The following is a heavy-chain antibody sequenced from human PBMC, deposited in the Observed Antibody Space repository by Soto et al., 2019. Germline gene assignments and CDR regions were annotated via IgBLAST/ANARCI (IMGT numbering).Heavy chain of an antibody. D-gene: IGHD2-2*01. CDR1: GLTFSGSA. Sequence: PGGSLRLSCAASGLTFSGSAINWVRQASGKGLEWVGRIRSKANSYATAYAASVKGRFTISRDDSKSTAYLQMNSLKTEDTAVYYCTTVPAAIVWGQGTLVTVSS. J-gene: IGHJ4*02. CDR3: TTVPAAIV. CDR2: IRSKANSYAT. V-gene: IGHV3-73*01.